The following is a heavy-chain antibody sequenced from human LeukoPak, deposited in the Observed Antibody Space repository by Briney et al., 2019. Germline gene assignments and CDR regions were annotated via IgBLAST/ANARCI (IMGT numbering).Heavy chain of an antibody. CDR3: AGADYDSSGSYTGYFDY. J-gene: IGHJ4*02. CDR1: GYTFTSYY. V-gene: IGHV1-46*01. D-gene: IGHD3-22*01. Sequence: ASVKVSCKASGYTFTSYYMHWVRQAPGQGLEWMGIINPSGGSTSYAQKFQGRVTMTRDMSTSTVYMEPSSLRSEDTAVYYCAGADYDSSGSYTGYFDYWGQGTLVTVSS. CDR2: INPSGGST.